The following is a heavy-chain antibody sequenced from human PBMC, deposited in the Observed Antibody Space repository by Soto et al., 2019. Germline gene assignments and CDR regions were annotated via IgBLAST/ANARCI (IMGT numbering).Heavy chain of an antibody. Sequence: QVQLVESGGGVVQPGGSLRLSCAASGFTFDAYGFHWVRQAPGKGLEWVAVVWSNGNLKYYADSVKGRFTISRDSSMSALNLQMNSLRADDTAVYYCARIQLDTIMALDYWGQGTLVTVSS. D-gene: IGHD1-1*01. CDR1: GFTFDAYG. CDR2: VWSNGNLK. CDR3: ARIQLDTIMALDY. J-gene: IGHJ4*02. V-gene: IGHV3-33*01.